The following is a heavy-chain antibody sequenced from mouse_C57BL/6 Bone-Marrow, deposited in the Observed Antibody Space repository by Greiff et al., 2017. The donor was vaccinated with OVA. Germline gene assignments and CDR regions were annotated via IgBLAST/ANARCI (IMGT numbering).Heavy chain of an antibody. CDR3: ARRVLDAMDY. CDR1: GYTFTSYW. Sequence: VQLQQSGAELVKPGASVKLSCKASGYTFTSYWMHWVKQRPGQGLEWIGMIHPNSGSTNYNEKFKSKATLTVDKSSSTAYMQLSSLTSEDSAVYYCARRVLDAMDYWGQGTSVTVSS. CDR2: IHPNSGST. V-gene: IGHV1-64*01. J-gene: IGHJ4*01. D-gene: IGHD2-14*01.